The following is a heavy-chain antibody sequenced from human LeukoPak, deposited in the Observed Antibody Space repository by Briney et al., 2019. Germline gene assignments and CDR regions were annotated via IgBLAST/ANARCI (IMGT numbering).Heavy chain of an antibody. J-gene: IGHJ6*03. D-gene: IGHD1-26*01. CDR2: INPNSGGT. CDR1: GYTFTGYY. V-gene: IGHV1-2*02. CDR3: ARLRRGGATGYYYYYMDV. Sequence: ASVKVSCKASGYTFTGYYMHWVRQAPGQGLEWMGWINPNSGGTNYAQKFQGRVTMTRDTSISTAYMELSRLRSDDTAVYYCARLRRGGATGYYYYYMDVWGKGTTVTISS.